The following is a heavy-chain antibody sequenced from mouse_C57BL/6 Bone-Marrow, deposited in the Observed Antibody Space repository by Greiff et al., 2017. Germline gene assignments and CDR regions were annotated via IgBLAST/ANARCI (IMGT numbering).Heavy chain of an antibody. D-gene: IGHD2-13*01. J-gene: IGHJ1*03. CDR3: ARKIDCWYFDV. V-gene: IGHV1-81*01. CDR2: IYPRSGNT. CDR1: GYTFTSYG. Sequence: LVESGAELARPGASVKLSCKASGYTFTSYGISWVKQRTGQGLEWIGEIYPRSGNTYYNEKFKGKATLTADKSSSTAYMELRSLTSEDSAVYFCARKIDCWYFDVWGTGTTVTVSS.